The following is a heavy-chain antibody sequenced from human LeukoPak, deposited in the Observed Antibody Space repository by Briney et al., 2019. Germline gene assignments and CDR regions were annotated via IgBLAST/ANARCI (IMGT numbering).Heavy chain of an antibody. CDR3: AKIRLGDGYNSDAFDI. V-gene: IGHV3-30*18. J-gene: IGHJ3*02. Sequence: GGSLRLSCAASGFTFSSYGMHWVRKAPGKGLEGVAVISYDGSNKYYADSVKGRFTISRDNSKNTLYLQMNSLRAEDTAVYYCAKIRLGDGYNSDAFDIWGQGTMVTVSS. CDR2: ISYDGSNK. D-gene: IGHD5-24*01. CDR1: GFTFSSYG.